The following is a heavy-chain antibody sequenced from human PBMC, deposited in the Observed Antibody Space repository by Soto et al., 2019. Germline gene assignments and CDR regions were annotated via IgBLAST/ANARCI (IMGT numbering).Heavy chain of an antibody. J-gene: IGHJ4*02. CDR1: GFTCSSYA. V-gene: IGHV3-23*01. D-gene: IGHD3-22*01. Sequence: PGGSLILSCAASGFTCSSYAMSWIRQAPGKGLEWVSAISGSGGSTYYADSVKGRFTISRDNSKNTLYLQMNSLRAEDTAVYYCASLGVVVITTSDYWGQGTLVTVS. CDR2: ISGSGGST. CDR3: ASLGVVVITTSDY.